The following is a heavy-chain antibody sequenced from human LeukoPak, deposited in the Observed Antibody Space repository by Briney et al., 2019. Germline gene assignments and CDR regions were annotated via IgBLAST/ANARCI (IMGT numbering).Heavy chain of an antibody. D-gene: IGHD5-24*01. Sequence: GVLRLSCVASGFIFKKYWMNWVRQVPGKGLECLANIKEDGSETYYADSVKGRFTISRDNPKNLLFLQINSLRVEDTAVYYCARETPRRGETRDGYRWGQGTVVTVSS. J-gene: IGHJ4*02. V-gene: IGHV3-7*01. CDR2: IKEDGSET. CDR3: ARETPRRGETRDGYR. CDR1: GFIFKKYW.